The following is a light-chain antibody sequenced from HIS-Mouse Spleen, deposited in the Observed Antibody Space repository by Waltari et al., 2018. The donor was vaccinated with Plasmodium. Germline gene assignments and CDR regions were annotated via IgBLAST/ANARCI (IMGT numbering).Light chain of an antibody. CDR1: QGISSY. Sequence: AIWMTQSPSLLSASTGDRVTISCRMSQGISSYLAWYQQKPGKAPELLIYAASTLQSVVPSGFGGVESGKVFTLTISGLRSEDFATYYGQQYYSFPYTFGQGTKLEIK. V-gene: IGKV1D-8*02. CDR3: QQYYSFPYT. CDR2: AAS. J-gene: IGKJ2*01.